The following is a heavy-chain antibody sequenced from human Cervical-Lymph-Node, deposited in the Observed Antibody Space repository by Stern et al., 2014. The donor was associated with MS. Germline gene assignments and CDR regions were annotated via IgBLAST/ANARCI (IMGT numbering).Heavy chain of an antibody. D-gene: IGHD1-26*01. V-gene: IGHV3-30*18. CDR3: AKDLGGSYYHYYYGMDV. CDR1: GFTFSSYG. CDR2: ISSDGSNK. Sequence: VQLVESGGGVVQPGRSLRLSCAASGFTFSSYGMHWVRQAPGRGLEWVAVISSDGSNKSYADSVKGLFTISRDNSKNTLYLQMNSLRAEDTAVYYCAKDLGGSYYHYYYGMDVWGQGTTVTVSS. J-gene: IGHJ6*02.